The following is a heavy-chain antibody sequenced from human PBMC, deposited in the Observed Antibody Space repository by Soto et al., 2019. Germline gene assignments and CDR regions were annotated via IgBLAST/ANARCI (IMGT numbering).Heavy chain of an antibody. V-gene: IGHV3-21*01. Sequence: EVQLVESGGGLVKPGGSLRLSCAASGFTFSSYSMNWVRQAPGKGLEWVSSISSSSSYIYYADSVKGRFTISRDNAKNSLYLQMNSLRAEDTAVYYCARDPLTGTNNWFDPWGQGTLVTVSS. J-gene: IGHJ5*02. CDR1: GFTFSSYS. D-gene: IGHD1-20*01. CDR2: ISSSSSYI. CDR3: ARDPLTGTNNWFDP.